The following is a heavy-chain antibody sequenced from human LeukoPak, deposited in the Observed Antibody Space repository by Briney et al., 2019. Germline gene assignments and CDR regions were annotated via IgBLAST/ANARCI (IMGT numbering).Heavy chain of an antibody. CDR3: ARRGSSGRSFDY. Sequence: SETLSLTCTVSGGSVSSSSYYWGWIRQPPGKGLEWVGCIYNSGGTYYDPSLKSRVTISVDTSKNQVSLKVNSVTAADTAVYYCARRGSSGRSFDYWGQGTLVTVSS. D-gene: IGHD6-25*01. CDR1: GGSVSSSSYY. J-gene: IGHJ4*02. CDR2: IYNSGGT. V-gene: IGHV4-39*01.